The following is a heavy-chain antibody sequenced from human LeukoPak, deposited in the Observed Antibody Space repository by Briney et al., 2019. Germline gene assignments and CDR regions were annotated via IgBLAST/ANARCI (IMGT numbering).Heavy chain of an antibody. CDR1: GFTLSAYA. Sequence: GGSLRLSCTASGFTLSAYAMMWVRQAPGKGPVWVSAIRGGGGSAFYADSVKGRFTISRDNSKYTLFLQMNSLRAEDTAVYYCARDPNGDYIGAFDMWGPGTMVTVSS. CDR2: IRGGGGSA. CDR3: ARDPNGDYIGAFDM. V-gene: IGHV3-23*01. D-gene: IGHD4-17*01. J-gene: IGHJ3*02.